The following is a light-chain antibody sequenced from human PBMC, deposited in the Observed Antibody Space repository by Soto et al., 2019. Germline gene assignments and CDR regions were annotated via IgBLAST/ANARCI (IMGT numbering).Light chain of an antibody. CDR2: RGH. CDR1: SSNIGTNV. V-gene: IGLV1-44*01. J-gene: IGLJ3*02. CDR3: AAWDDSLNVVV. Sequence: QSVLTQPPSASGTPGQRITISCSGSSSNIGTNVVNWYQQLPGTAPKLVINRGHQRPSGVPDRFSGSQSGTSASLAISGLQSEDEADYYCAAWDDSLNVVVFGGGTKVTVL.